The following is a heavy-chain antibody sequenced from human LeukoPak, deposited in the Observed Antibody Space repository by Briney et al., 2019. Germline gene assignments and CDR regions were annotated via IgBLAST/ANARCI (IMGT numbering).Heavy chain of an antibody. CDR2: ISSSSSYI. V-gene: IGHV3-21*01. CDR3: ARDALLCSRPPPVDY. Sequence: GGSLRLSCAASGFTFSSYSMNWVRQAPGKGLEWVSSISSSSSYIYYADSVKGRFTISRDNAKNSPYLQMNSLGAEDTAVYYCARDALLCSRPPPVDYWGQGTLVTVSS. CDR1: GFTFSSYS. J-gene: IGHJ4*02. D-gene: IGHD2-15*01.